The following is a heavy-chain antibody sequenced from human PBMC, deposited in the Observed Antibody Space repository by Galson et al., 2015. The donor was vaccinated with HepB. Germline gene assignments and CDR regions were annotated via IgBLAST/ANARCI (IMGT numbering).Heavy chain of an antibody. CDR1: GGTFSIYA. CDR2: IIPIFGTA. J-gene: IGHJ4*02. D-gene: IGHD3-10*01. CDR3: ARGSPMVRGMYYFDY. Sequence: SVKVYCKDSGGTFSIYAISCVRQAPGQGLGLIGGIIPIFGTATDAQKFQGRVTITADGSTSTAYMELTSLRSEDTAVYYCARGSPMVRGMYYFDYWGQGTLVTVSS. V-gene: IGHV1-69*13.